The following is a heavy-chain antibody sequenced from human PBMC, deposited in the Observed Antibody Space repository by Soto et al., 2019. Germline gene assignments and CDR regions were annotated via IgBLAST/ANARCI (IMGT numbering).Heavy chain of an antibody. Sequence: SETLSLTCTVSGGSIRSYYWSWIRQPPGKGLEWIGYVYYSGSTKYNPSLKSRVTISVDSSKNQFSLKLDSVTAADTAVYYCARLGGYYQTFDHWGQGTLVTVSS. D-gene: IGHD3-3*01. CDR3: ARLGGYYQTFDH. J-gene: IGHJ4*02. V-gene: IGHV4-59*08. CDR2: VYYSGST. CDR1: GGSIRSYY.